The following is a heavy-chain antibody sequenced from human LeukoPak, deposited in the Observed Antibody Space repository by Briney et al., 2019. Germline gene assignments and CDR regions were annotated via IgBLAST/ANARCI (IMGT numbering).Heavy chain of an antibody. CDR1: GFTFSSYA. J-gene: IGHJ4*02. CDR3: AKDPEDIVVVVAATGFDY. V-gene: IGHV3-23*01. D-gene: IGHD2-15*01. Sequence: GGSLRLSCAASGFTFSSYAMSWVRQAPGKGLEWVSAISGSGGSTYYADSVKGRFTISRDNSKNTLYLQMNSLRAEDTAVYYCAKDPEDIVVVVAATGFDYCGQGTLVTVSS. CDR2: ISGSGGST.